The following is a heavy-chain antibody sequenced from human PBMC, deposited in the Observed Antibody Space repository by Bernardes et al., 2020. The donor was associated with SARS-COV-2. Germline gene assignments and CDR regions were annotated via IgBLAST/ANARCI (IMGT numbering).Heavy chain of an antibody. CDR3: ARDRGEGYDPHFDY. CDR1: GGSISSYY. D-gene: IGHD5-12*01. V-gene: IGHV4-59*01. CDR2: IYYSGST. Sequence: SETLSLTCTVSGGSISSYYWSWIRQPPGKGLEWIGYIYYSGSTNYNPSLKSRVTISVDTSKNQFSLKLSSVTAADTAVYYCARDRGEGYDPHFDYWGQGTLVTVSS. J-gene: IGHJ4*02.